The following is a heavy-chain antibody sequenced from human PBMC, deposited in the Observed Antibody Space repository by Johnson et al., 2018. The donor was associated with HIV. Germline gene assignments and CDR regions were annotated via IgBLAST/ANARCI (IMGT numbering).Heavy chain of an antibody. D-gene: IGHD6-6*01. V-gene: IGHV3-9*01. J-gene: IGHJ3*02. Sequence: VQLVESGGGLIQPGTSLRLSCAASGFTFDDYAMHWVRQIPGKGLEWISGLSWNGGTIGYADSVKGRFTISRDNAKSSLYLQMNSLRVDETAGYYCARDKGIAARRGAFGSWGQGTMVTVSS. CDR1: GFTFDDYA. CDR2: LSWNGGTI. CDR3: ARDKGIAARRGAFGS.